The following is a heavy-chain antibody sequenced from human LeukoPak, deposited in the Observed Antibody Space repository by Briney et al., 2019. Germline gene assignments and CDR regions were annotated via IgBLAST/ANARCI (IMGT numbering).Heavy chain of an antibody. D-gene: IGHD5-18*01. CDR1: GFTLSDYY. CDR2: ISSSGSTI. Sequence: PGGSLRLSCAASGFTLSDYYMSWIRQAPGKGLEWVSYISSSGSTIYYADSVKGRFTISRDNAKNSLYLQMNSLRAEDTAVYYCARRYSSGRYYFDYWGQGTLVTVSS. J-gene: IGHJ4*02. V-gene: IGHV3-11*01. CDR3: ARRYSSGRYYFDY.